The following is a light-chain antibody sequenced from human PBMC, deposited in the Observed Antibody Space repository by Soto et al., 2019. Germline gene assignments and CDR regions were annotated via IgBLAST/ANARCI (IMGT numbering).Light chain of an antibody. J-gene: IGKJ1*01. CDR2: ATS. V-gene: IGKV1-39*01. CDR3: QQGYSTQWT. CDR1: QDIRSY. Sequence: DIQMTQSPSSLSASVGDRVSITCRASQDIRSYLNWYQQKPGKAPELLIYATSNLQSGVPPRFSASGSGTDVTLTISSLQPEDFATYYCQQGYSTQWTSGQGTKVEMK.